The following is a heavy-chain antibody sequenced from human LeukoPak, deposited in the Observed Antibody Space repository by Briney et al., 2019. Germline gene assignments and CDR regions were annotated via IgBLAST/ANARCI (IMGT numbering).Heavy chain of an antibody. Sequence: SETLSLACTVSGGSISSGGYYWSWIRQHPGKDLEWIGYIYYSGSTYYNPSLKSRVTISVDTSKNQFSLKPSSVTAADTAVYYCARVAEIQDAFDIWGQGTMVTVSS. J-gene: IGHJ3*02. V-gene: IGHV4-31*03. CDR2: IYYSGST. CDR1: GGSISSGGYY. CDR3: ARVAEIQDAFDI.